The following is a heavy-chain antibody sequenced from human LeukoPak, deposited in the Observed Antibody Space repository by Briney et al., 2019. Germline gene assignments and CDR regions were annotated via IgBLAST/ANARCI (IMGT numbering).Heavy chain of an antibody. V-gene: IGHV4-34*01. CDR2: INHSGST. J-gene: IGHJ4*02. D-gene: IGHD3-10*01. CDR3: AREGTMVRGVIGY. CDR1: GGSFSGYY. Sequence: SETLSLTCAVYGGSFSGYYWSWIRQPPGKGLEWIGEINHSGSTNYNPSLRSRVTISVDTSKNQFSLKLSSVTAADTAVYYCAREGTMVRGVIGYWGQGTLVTVSS.